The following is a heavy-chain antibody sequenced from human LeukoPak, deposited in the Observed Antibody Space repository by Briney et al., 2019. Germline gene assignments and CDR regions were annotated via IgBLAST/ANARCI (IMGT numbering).Heavy chain of an antibody. J-gene: IGHJ4*02. V-gene: IGHV3-30*02. Sequence: GGALRLSCAASGFTFSNYGLHWVRQAPGKGLGWVAFIRYDGNNKYYADSVKGRFTISRDNSKNTLYLQMNSLTAEDTAVYYCANLGYSSSSLNYWGQGTLVTVSS. D-gene: IGHD6-13*01. CDR1: GFTFSNYG. CDR2: IRYDGNNK. CDR3: ANLGYSSSSLNY.